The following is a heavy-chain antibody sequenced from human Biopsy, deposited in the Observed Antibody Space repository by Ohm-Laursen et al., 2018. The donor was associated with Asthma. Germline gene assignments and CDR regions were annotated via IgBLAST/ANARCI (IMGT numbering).Heavy chain of an antibody. V-gene: IGHV3-33*01. J-gene: IGHJ6*02. CDR1: GFTFSSYG. Sequence: SLRLSCTASGFTFSSYGMHWVRQAPGKGLEWVAVLWYDGGNKYYADSVKGRFIISRDNSKNTLYLQMNSLRAEDTAVYYCARDIVATMIGYYYYGMDVWGQGTTVTVSS. D-gene: IGHD5-12*01. CDR3: ARDIVATMIGYYYYGMDV. CDR2: LWYDGGNK.